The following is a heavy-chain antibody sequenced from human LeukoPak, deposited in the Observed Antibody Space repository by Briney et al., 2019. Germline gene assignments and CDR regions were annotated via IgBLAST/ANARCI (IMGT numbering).Heavy chain of an antibody. V-gene: IGHV4-34*01. CDR1: GGSFSGYY. CDR2: INHSGST. J-gene: IGHJ6*03. CDR3: ARGYYYGSGMYYYYYMDV. D-gene: IGHD3-10*01. Sequence: SETLSLTCAVYGGSFSGYYWSWIRQPPGKGLEWIGEINHSGSTNYNPSLKSRVTISVDTSKNQFSLKLSSVTAADTAVYYCARGYYYGSGMYYYYYMDVWGKGTTVTISS.